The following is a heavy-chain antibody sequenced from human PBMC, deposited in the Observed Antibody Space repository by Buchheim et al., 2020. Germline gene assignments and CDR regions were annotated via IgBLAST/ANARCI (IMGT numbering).Heavy chain of an antibody. D-gene: IGHD3-9*01. Sequence: QVQLVQSGAEVKKPGSSVKVSCKASGGTFSSYAISWVRPAPGQGLEWMGGIIPIFGTANYAQKFQGRVTITADESTSTAHMELSSLRSEDTAVYYCARSLMYYDILTGYYIDPQYYFDYWGEGTL. CDR1: GGTFSSYA. V-gene: IGHV1-69*01. CDR2: IIPIFGTA. CDR3: ARSLMYYDILTGYYIDPQYYFDY. J-gene: IGHJ4*02.